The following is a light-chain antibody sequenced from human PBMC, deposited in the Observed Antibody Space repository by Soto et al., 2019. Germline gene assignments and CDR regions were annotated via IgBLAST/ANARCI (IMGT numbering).Light chain of an antibody. Sequence: QSVLTQPPSASGSPGQSVTISCTGTSSDVGAYDYVSWYQQHPGKAPKLMIYEVSQRPSGVPDRFSGSKSGTSASLAISGLRSEDEADYYCGAWDDSLSGPAFGGGTKLTVL. CDR2: EVS. J-gene: IGLJ2*01. CDR3: GAWDDSLSGPA. V-gene: IGLV2-8*01. CDR1: SSDVGAYDY.